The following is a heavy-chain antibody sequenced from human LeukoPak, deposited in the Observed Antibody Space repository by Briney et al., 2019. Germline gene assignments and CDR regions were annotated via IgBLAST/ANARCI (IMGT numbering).Heavy chain of an antibody. V-gene: IGHV4-59*08. CDR1: GGSISSYY. J-gene: IGHJ6*02. CDR3: ARVSDYGGNYYYGMDV. D-gene: IGHD4-23*01. CDR2: IYYSGST. Sequence: PSETLSLTCTVSGGSISSYYWSWIRQPPGKGLEWIGYIYYSGSTNYNPSLKSRVTISVDTSKNQFSLKLSSVTAADTAVYYCARVSDYGGNYYYGMDVWGQGTTVTVSS.